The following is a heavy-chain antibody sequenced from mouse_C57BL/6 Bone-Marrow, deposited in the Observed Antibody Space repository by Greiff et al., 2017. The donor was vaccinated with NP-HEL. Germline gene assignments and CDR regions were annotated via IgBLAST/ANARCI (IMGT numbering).Heavy chain of an antibody. CDR3: TRGLRRHAMDY. CDR1: GFTFSSYA. D-gene: IGHD2-4*01. Sequence: EVKLMESGEGLVKPGGSLKLSCAASGFTFSSYAMSWVRQTPEKRLEWVAYISSGGDYIYYADTVKGRFTISRDNARNTLYLQTSSLKSEDTAMYYCTRGLRRHAMDYWGQGTSVTVSS. V-gene: IGHV5-9-1*02. J-gene: IGHJ4*01. CDR2: ISSGGDYI.